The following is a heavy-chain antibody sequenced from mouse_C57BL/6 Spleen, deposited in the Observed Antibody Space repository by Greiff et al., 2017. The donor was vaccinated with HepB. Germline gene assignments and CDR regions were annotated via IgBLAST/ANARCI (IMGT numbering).Heavy chain of an antibody. J-gene: IGHJ3*01. CDR3: ARLDGYYPWFAY. CDR1: GYTFTSYW. CDR2: IDPSDSYT. Sequence: QVQLQQPGAELVMPGASVKLSCKASGYTFTSYWMHWVKQRPGQGLEWIGEIDPSDSYTNYNQKFKGKSTLTVDKSSSTAYMQLSSLTSEDSAVYYCARLDGYYPWFAYWGQGTLVTVSA. D-gene: IGHD2-3*01. V-gene: IGHV1-69*01.